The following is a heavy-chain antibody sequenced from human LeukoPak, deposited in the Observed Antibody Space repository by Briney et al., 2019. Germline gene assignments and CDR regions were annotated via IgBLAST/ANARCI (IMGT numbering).Heavy chain of an antibody. J-gene: IGHJ4*02. CDR2: IYHSGST. CDR3: TRLAGSSGYGY. Sequence: PSQTLSLTCTVSGGSISSGYYWGWIRQSPGKGLEWIGSIYHSGSTYYNPSLKSRVTISVDTSKNQFSLKLSSVTAADTAVYYCTRLAGSSGYGYWGQGTLVTVSS. CDR1: GGSISSGYY. D-gene: IGHD6-25*01. V-gene: IGHV4-38-2*02.